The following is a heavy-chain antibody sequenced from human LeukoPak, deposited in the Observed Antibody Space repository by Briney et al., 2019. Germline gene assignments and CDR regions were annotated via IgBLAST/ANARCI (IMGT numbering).Heavy chain of an antibody. D-gene: IGHD3-16*01. CDR2: INPNSGAT. Sequence: SVKVSCKASGYTLTDYYLHWVRQAPGQGLKWMGWINPNSGATYYAQSFQARVTMTRDTSIGSGYMELTGLESDDTAVYYCARGRRILGGPENAGDFFDFWGQGSLVTVSS. J-gene: IGHJ4*01. V-gene: IGHV1-2*02. CDR3: ARGRRILGGPENAGDFFDF. CDR1: GYTLTDYY.